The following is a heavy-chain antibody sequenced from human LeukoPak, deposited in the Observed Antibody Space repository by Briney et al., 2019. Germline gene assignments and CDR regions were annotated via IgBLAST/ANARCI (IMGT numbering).Heavy chain of an antibody. V-gene: IGHV1-18*01. CDR3: ARDGEITSGGVVVSPTFDH. CDR2: ISGNNGNT. J-gene: IGHJ4*02. CDR1: GFILKTYG. Sequence: ASVTVSCTASGFILKTYGISWVRQAHGEGLEWMGWISGNNGNTNYAPRFLGRVTLTRDTSTDTVYMELGSLTSDDTAVYYCARDGEITSGGVVVSPTFDHWGQGTLISVSS. D-gene: IGHD3-16*02.